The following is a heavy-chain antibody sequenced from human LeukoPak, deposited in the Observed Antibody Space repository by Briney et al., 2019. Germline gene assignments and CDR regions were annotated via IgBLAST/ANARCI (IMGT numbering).Heavy chain of an antibody. J-gene: IGHJ4*02. CDR3: ARAKRLGYCSSTSCYAPTFDY. V-gene: IGHV1-2*02. CDR2: INPSSGGT. CDR1: VYTFTGYY. Sequence: ASVTVSCMASVYTFTGYYMHWVRPAPGQGREWMGWINPSSGGTNYAQKFQGRVTMTRDTSISTAYMELSRLRSDDTAVYYCARAKRLGYCSSTSCYAPTFDYWGQGTLVTVSS. D-gene: IGHD2-2*01.